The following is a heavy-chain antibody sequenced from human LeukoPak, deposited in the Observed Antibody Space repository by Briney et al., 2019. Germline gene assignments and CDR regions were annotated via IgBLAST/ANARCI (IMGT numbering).Heavy chain of an antibody. CDR1: GGSISSYY. CDR2: IYYSGST. D-gene: IGHD2-21*01. J-gene: IGHJ4*02. CDR3: ARDLAYCGGDCGH. V-gene: IGHV4-59*01. Sequence: PSETLSLTCTVSGGSISSYYWSWIRQPPGKGLEWIGYIYYSGSTNYNPSLKSRVTISVDTSKNQFSLKLSSVTAADTAVYYCARDLAYCGGDCGHWGQGTLVTVSP.